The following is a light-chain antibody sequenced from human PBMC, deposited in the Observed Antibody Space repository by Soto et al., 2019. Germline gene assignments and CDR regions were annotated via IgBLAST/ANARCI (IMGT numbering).Light chain of an antibody. V-gene: IGKV1-5*01. CDR3: QQYGSYWT. J-gene: IGKJ1*01. CDR1: QTISSW. CDR2: DVS. Sequence: DIQMTQSPSTLSGSVGDRVTITCRASQTISSWLAWYQQKPGKAPKLLIYDVSSLESGVPSRFSGSGSGTEFTLAISSLQPDDFATYYCQQYGSYWTFGQGTKVDIK.